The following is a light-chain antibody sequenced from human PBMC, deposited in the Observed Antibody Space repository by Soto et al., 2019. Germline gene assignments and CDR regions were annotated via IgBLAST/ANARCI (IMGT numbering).Light chain of an antibody. CDR1: QSLLHSNGYKF. J-gene: IGKJ1*01. V-gene: IGKV2-28*01. CDR3: MQALQTPRT. CDR2: LGS. Sequence: DIVMTQSPLSLAVTPGEPASISCRSSQSLLHSNGYKFLDWYLQKPGQSPQLLIYLGSNRASGVPDRVSGSASGTDFTLRISRVEAEDVGVYYCMQALQTPRTFGQGTKVEIK.